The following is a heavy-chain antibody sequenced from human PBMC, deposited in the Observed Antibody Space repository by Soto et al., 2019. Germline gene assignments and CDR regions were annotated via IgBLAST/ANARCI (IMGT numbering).Heavy chain of an antibody. CDR3: ARGPPVLIVVVTSDAFDI. J-gene: IGHJ3*02. CDR2: INPNSGGT. V-gene: IGHV1-2*04. Sequence: GASVKVSCKASGYTFTSYDINWVRQATGQGLEWMGWINPNSGGTNYAQKFQGWVTMTRDTSISTAYMELSRLRSDDTAVYYCARGPPVLIVVVTSDAFDIWGQGTMVTVSS. D-gene: IGHD2-21*02. CDR1: GYTFTSYD.